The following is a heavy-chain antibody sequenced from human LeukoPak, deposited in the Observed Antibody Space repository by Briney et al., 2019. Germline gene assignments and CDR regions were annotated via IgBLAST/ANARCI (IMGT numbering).Heavy chain of an antibody. CDR2: INTNTGNP. J-gene: IGHJ6*02. CDR3: ARAGRIYDFWSGYSSYYYYYGMDV. V-gene: IGHV7-4-1*02. D-gene: IGHD3-3*01. Sequence: ASVKVSCKASGYTFTSYYMHWVRQAPGQGLEWMGRINTNTGNPTYAQGFTGRFVFSLDTSVSTAYLQISSLKAEDTAVYYCARAGRIYDFWSGYSSYYYYYGMDVWGQGTTVTVSS. CDR1: GYTFTSYY.